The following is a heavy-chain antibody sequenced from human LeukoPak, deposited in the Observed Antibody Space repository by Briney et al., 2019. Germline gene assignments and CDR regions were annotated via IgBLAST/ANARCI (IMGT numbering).Heavy chain of an antibody. CDR1: GGTFSSYA. Sequence: ASVKVSCKASGGTFSSYAISWVRQAPGQGLEWMGRIIPILGIANYAQKFQGRVTITADKSTSTAYMELSSLRSEDTAVYYCARETRDYTIVGTSGGFDPWGQGTLVTVSS. J-gene: IGHJ5*02. D-gene: IGHD1-26*01. V-gene: IGHV1-69*04. CDR2: IIPILGIA. CDR3: ARETRDYTIVGTSGGFDP.